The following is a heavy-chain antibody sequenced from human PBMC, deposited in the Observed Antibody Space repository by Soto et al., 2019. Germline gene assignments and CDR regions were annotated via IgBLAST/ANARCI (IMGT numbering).Heavy chain of an antibody. J-gene: IGHJ6*02. Sequence: HPGGSLRLSCAASGFTFSSYAMSWVRQAPGKGLEWVSAISGSGGSTYYADSVKGRFTISRDNSKNTLYLQMNSLRAEDTAVYYCAKDLVRGIDFGVVIMTYGMDVWGQGTTVTVSS. D-gene: IGHD3-3*01. CDR3: AKDLVRGIDFGVVIMTYGMDV. CDR1: GFTFSSYA. V-gene: IGHV3-23*01. CDR2: ISGSGGST.